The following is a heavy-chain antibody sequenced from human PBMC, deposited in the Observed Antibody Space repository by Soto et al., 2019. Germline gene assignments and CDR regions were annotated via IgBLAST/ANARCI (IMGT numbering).Heavy chain of an antibody. D-gene: IGHD2-21*02. CDR2: INKKTDGGTT. CDR3: SAISVTGPSDF. J-gene: IGHJ4*02. V-gene: IGHV3-15*01. Sequence: PGGSLRLSCAASELTFSDTWMHWVRQAPGKGLEWVGRINKKTDGGTTNYAAPVKGRFTISRDDATNTLYLQLNSLQTEDTAVYYCSAISVTGPSDFWGQGTPVTVSS. CDR1: ELTFSDTW.